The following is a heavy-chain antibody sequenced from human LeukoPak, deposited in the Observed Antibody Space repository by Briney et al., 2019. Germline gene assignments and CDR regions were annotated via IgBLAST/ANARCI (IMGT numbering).Heavy chain of an antibody. D-gene: IGHD1-26*01. Sequence: SETLSLTCTVSGGSISSYYWSWIRQPPGKGLEWIGYIYYSRSTNYNPSLKSRVTISVDTSKNQFSLKLSSVTAADTAVYYCARGSQGGSYELDYWGQGTLVTVSS. CDR2: IYYSRST. J-gene: IGHJ4*02. V-gene: IGHV4-59*01. CDR3: ARGSQGGSYELDY. CDR1: GGSISSYY.